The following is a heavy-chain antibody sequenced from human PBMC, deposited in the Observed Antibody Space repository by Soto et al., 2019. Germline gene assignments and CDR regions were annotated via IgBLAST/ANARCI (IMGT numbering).Heavy chain of an antibody. Sequence: XSVKVSCKVSGYTLTELSMHLVRQSPGKGLEWMGGFDPEDGETIYAQKFQGRVTMTEDTSTDTAYMELSSLRSEDTAVYYCATDGDYDILTGSPFDIWGQGTMVTVSS. CDR2: FDPEDGET. CDR1: GYTLTELS. D-gene: IGHD3-9*01. V-gene: IGHV1-24*01. J-gene: IGHJ3*02. CDR3: ATDGDYDILTGSPFDI.